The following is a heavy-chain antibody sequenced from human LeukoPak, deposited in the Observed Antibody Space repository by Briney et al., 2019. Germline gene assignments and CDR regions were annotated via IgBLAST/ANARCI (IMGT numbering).Heavy chain of an antibody. J-gene: IGHJ6*03. V-gene: IGHV4-59*01. D-gene: IGHD5-18*01. Sequence: SETLSLTCAVYGGSFSGYYWNWIRQPPGKGLEWIGSIYYSGSTKYNPSLESRVTISVDTSKNQISLKLSSVTAADTTIYYCARAPERWYSYGSYTYYYMDVWGKGTPVTVSS. CDR3: ARAPERWYSYGSYTYYYMDV. CDR1: GGSFSGYY. CDR2: IYYSGST.